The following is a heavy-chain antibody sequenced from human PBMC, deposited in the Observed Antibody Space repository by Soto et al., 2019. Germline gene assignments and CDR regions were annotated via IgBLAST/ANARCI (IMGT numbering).Heavy chain of an antibody. CDR1: GYTFTGYY. J-gene: IGHJ4*02. V-gene: IGHV1-2*04. CDR2: INPNSGGT. CDR3: ARESRVAADPYYFDY. D-gene: IGHD2-15*01. Sequence: QVQLVQSGAEVKKPGASVKVSCKASGYTFTGYYMHWVRQAPGQGLEWMGWINPNSGGTNYAQTFQGWVTMTRDTSISTAYMELSRRRSVDTAVYYCARESRVAADPYYFDYWGQGTLVTVSS.